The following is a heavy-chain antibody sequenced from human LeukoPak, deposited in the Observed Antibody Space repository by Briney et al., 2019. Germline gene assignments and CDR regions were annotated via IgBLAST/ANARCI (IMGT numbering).Heavy chain of an antibody. Sequence: SETLSLTCTVSGGSISTDYWSWIRQPPGKGLEWIGYIYYSGSSNYNPSLKSRVTISVDTSKNQFSLKLTSVTAADTAVYYCARTSGMTTVCYYYKEVWGRGTTVIVSS. CDR1: GGSISTDY. J-gene: IGHJ6*03. D-gene: IGHD4-11*01. V-gene: IGHV4-59*01. CDR2: IYYSGSS. CDR3: ARTSGMTTVCYYYKEV.